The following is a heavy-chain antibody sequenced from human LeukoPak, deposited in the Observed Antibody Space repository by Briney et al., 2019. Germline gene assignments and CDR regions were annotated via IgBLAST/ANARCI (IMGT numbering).Heavy chain of an antibody. J-gene: IGHJ5*02. D-gene: IGHD6-6*01. CDR3: ARLGVRYTTSSWWFDP. V-gene: IGHV4-61*01. Sequence: SETLSLTCTVSGGSVSSGSYYWSWIRQPPGKGLEWIGYIYYSGSTNYSPSLKSRVTISVDTSKNQFSLKLSSVTAADTAVYYCARLGVRYTTSSWWFDPWGQGILVTVSS. CDR1: GGSVSSGSYY. CDR2: IYYSGST.